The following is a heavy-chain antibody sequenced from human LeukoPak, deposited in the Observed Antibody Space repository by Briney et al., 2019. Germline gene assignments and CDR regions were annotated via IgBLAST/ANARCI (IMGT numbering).Heavy chain of an antibody. CDR2: INPNSGGT. J-gene: IGHJ4*02. CDR1: GYIFTGYY. D-gene: IGHD4-17*01. Sequence: ASVKVSCKASGYIFTGYYMHWVRQAPGQGLEWMGWINPNSGGTNYAQKFQGRVTMTRDTSISTAYMELSRLRSDDTAVYYCARLGGYGDYVGVGYWGQGTLVTVSS. V-gene: IGHV1-2*02. CDR3: ARLGGYGDYVGVGY.